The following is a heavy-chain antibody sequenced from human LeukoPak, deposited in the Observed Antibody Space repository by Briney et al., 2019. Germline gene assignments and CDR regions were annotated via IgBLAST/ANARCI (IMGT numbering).Heavy chain of an antibody. V-gene: IGHV1-18*03. D-gene: IGHD3-22*01. CDR2: ISAYNGNT. Sequence: GASVTVSCKASCYTFTSYGISWVRQAPGQGLDWMGWISAYNGNTNYAQKLQGRVTMTTDTSTSTAYMELRSLRSGDLAESDCASNWWRPYYYDSSGYLDYWDQGTLVTVSS. J-gene: IGHJ4*02. CDR1: CYTFTSYG. CDR3: ASNWWRPYYYDSSGYLDY.